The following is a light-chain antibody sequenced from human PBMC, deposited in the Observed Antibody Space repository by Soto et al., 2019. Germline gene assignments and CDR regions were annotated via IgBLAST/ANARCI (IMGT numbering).Light chain of an antibody. CDR1: QSVSSY. Sequence: EIVLTQSPATLSLSPGERATLSCRTSQSVSSYFAWYQQKPGRAPRLLIYDASNRATGIPARFIGSGSGTGFTLTIRSLEPEDFAVYYCQQRSNWPITFGQGTRLEIK. CDR3: QQRSNWPIT. J-gene: IGKJ5*01. V-gene: IGKV3-11*01. CDR2: DAS.